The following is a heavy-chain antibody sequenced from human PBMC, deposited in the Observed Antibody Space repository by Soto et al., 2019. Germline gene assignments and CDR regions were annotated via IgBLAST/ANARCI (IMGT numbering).Heavy chain of an antibody. D-gene: IGHD3-10*01. CDR3: ATEYERYYGSGSLQFDY. CDR1: GFTFSSYS. Sequence: EVQLVESGGGLVKPGGSLRLSCAASGFTFSSYSMNWVRQAPGKGLEWVSSISSSSSYIYYADSVKGRFTISRDNAKNSLYLQMNSLRAEDTAVYYCATEYERYYGSGSLQFDYWGQGTLVTVSS. CDR2: ISSSSSYI. J-gene: IGHJ4*02. V-gene: IGHV3-21*01.